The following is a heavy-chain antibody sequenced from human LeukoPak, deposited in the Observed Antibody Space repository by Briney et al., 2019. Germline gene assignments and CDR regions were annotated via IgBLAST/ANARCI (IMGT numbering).Heavy chain of an antibody. CDR1: GGSISSYY. Sequence: SETLSLTCTVSGGSISSYYWSWIRQPAGKGLEWIGRIYTSGSTNYNPSLKSRVTMSVDTSKNQFSLKLSSVTAADTAVYYCARGVMGAAADNYYYYYYMDVWGKGTTVTISS. D-gene: IGHD6-13*01. CDR2: IYTSGST. V-gene: IGHV4-4*07. CDR3: ARGVMGAAADNYYYYYYMDV. J-gene: IGHJ6*03.